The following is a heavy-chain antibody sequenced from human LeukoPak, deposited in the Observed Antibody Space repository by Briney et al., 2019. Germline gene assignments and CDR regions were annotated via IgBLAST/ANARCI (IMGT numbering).Heavy chain of an antibody. D-gene: IGHD2-15*01. J-gene: IGHJ4*02. CDR2: IKADGSEK. CDR1: GFTFSKYW. Sequence: GWSLTLSCAVSGFTFSKYWMSWVGQAPAKGLEWLATIKADGSEKYYVDSEKGRFTISRDNAKNLLYLQMDSLRAEDTGVYYCARDDIATYDYWGQGTLVTVYS. CDR3: ARDDIATYDY. V-gene: IGHV3-7*01.